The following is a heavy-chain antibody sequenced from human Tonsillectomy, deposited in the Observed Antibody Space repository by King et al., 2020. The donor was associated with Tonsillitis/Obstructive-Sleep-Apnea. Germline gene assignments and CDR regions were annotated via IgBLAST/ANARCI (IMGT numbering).Heavy chain of an antibody. D-gene: IGHD6-6*01. V-gene: IGHV3-11*05. Sequence: VQLVESGGGLVKPGGSLRLSCAASGFTFSDYYMSWLRQAPGKGLEWVSYISSSSSYTNYADSVKGRFTISRDNAKNSLYLQMNSLRAEDTAVYYCARVGPEYSSSYYFDYWGQGTLVTVSS. J-gene: IGHJ4*02. CDR1: GFTFSDYY. CDR3: ARVGPEYSSSYYFDY. CDR2: ISSSSSYT.